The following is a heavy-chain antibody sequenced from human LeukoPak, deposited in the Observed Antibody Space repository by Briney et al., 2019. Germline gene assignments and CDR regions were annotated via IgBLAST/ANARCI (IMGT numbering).Heavy chain of an antibody. CDR3: ARETTGAGTARPFDY. V-gene: IGHV4-4*07. J-gene: IGHJ4*02. CDR1: GGSISNFY. CDR2: IYTSGST. Sequence: PSETLSLTCTVSGGSISNFYWSWIRQPAGQALEWIGRIYTSGSTNYNPSLKSRLTMSVDTSKNQFSLKLSSVTAADTAVYYCARETTGAGTARPFDYWGQGTLVTVSS. D-gene: IGHD6-13*01.